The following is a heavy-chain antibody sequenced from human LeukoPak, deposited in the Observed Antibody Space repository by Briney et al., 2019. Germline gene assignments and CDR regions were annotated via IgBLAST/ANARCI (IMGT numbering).Heavy chain of an antibody. CDR1: GVSLSGFS. CDR2: IYFSGST. CDR3: ARARPFLRNCSGGSCYGRSFDY. D-gene: IGHD2-15*01. J-gene: IGHJ4*02. Sequence: LGTLSLSRAVSGVSLSGFSWSWICQRPREGQGWVGYIYFSGSTNHNPSLKSPVTISVDTAKNQFSLELSPVAPADTAVYYCARARPFLRNCSGGSCYGRSFDYWGQETLVSVS. V-gene: IGHV4-59*01.